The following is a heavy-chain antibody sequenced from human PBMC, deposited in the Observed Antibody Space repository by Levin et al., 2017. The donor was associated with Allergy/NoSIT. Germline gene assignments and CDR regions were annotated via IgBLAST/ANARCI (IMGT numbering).Heavy chain of an antibody. CDR1: GGSFSGYY. CDR2: INHSGST. CDR3: ARACSGGSCYFRGFDP. Sequence: SETLSLTCAVYGGSFSGYYWSWIRQPPGKGLEWIGEINHSGSTNYNPSLKSRVTISVDTSKNQFSLKLSSVTAADTAVYYWARACSGGSCYFRGFDPWGQGTLVTVSS. D-gene: IGHD2-15*01. V-gene: IGHV4-34*01. J-gene: IGHJ5*02.